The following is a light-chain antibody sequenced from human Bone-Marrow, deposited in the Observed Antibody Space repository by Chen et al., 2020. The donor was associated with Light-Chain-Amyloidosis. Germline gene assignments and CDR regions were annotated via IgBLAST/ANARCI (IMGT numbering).Light chain of an antibody. Sequence: DIQLTQSPSFLSVSVGDRVTITCRASQDIRKYLAWYRQKPGKAPNLLIYCASTLQSGVPSRISGSGTGTEFTLTISGLQPEDFATSYCQQLTSYPRTFGQGTKVEIK. CDR1: QDIRKY. J-gene: IGKJ1*01. CDR2: CAS. V-gene: IGKV1-9*01. CDR3: QQLTSYPRT.